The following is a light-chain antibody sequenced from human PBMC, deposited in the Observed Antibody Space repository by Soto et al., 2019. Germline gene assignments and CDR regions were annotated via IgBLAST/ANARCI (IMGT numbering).Light chain of an antibody. CDR2: EVT. V-gene: IGLV2-8*01. CDR3: SSYAGSNNFV. CDR1: SSDVGYYDY. J-gene: IGLJ1*01. Sequence: QLVLTQPPSASGFPGQSVTISCTGTSSDVGYYDYVSWYQQHPGKAPKLVIYEVTKRPSGVPDRVSASKSGNTASLTVSGLRAEDEADYYCSSYAGSNNFVFGSGTKLTVL.